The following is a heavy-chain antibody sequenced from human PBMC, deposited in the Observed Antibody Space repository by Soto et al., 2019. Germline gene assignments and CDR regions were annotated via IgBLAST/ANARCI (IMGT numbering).Heavy chain of an antibody. V-gene: IGHV3-23*01. Sequence: PGGSLRLSCAASGFTISNYAMSWVRQAPGKGLEWVSLITGSGGRAYYADSVKGRFTISRDNSKNTLYLQMNSLRAEDTALYYCAKKAYDSFRVPFDHWGQGTLVTVSS. J-gene: IGHJ4*02. CDR1: GFTISNYA. CDR3: AKKAYDSFRVPFDH. CDR2: ITGSGGRA. D-gene: IGHD3-22*01.